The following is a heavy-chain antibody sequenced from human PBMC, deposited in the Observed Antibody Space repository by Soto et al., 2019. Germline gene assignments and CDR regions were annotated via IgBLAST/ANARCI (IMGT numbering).Heavy chain of an antibody. J-gene: IGHJ6*02. D-gene: IGHD6-6*01. CDR1: GFTFSDYY. CDR2: ITSSGMTT. CDR3: AREPGLVLEYSSSPLYYYGMAV. V-gene: IGHV3-11*01. Sequence: QVQLVESGGGLVKPGGSLRLSCAASGFTFSDYYMNWISQAPGKGLEWVSYITSSGMTTYYEDSVKGRFTISRDNVKNSMDLQMNSLRAEDTAVYHCAREPGLVLEYSSSPLYYYGMAVWGQGTTVTVSS.